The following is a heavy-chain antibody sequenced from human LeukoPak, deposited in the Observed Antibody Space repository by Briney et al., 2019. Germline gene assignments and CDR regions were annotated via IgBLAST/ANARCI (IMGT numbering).Heavy chain of an antibody. J-gene: IGHJ6*03. CDR1: GFTFSTYS. D-gene: IGHD2-2*01. CDR2: ISSSSSYI. V-gene: IGHV3-21*06. CDR3: ARDPSRNIVVVPAATLLTYYMDV. Sequence: KPGGSLRLSCAASGFTFSTYSMNWVRQAPGKGLEWVSSISSSSSYIYYEDSVKGRFTISRDNAKNSLYLQMNSLRAEDTAVFYCARDPSRNIVVVPAATLLTYYMDVWGKGTTVTVSS.